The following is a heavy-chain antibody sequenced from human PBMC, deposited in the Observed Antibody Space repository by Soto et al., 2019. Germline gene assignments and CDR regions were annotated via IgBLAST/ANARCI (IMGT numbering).Heavy chain of an antibody. D-gene: IGHD5-18*01. V-gene: IGHV1-58*02. CDR1: GLTFRTSA. CDR3: AKSLEPTPLCYLFTF. J-gene: IGHJ4*02. CDR2: ILVDTGNT. Sequence: SVKVSCXASGLTFRTSAIQWVRRARGQRLEWIGWILVDTGNTNYAQNFQGRVTITRDLSISTAYMDLSGLGSEDTAEYYCAKSLEPTPLCYLFTFWAREPLFPVSS.